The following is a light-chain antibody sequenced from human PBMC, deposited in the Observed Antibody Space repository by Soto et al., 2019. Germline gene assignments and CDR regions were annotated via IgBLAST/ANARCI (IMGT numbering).Light chain of an antibody. CDR1: QSVSSY. Sequence: EIVLTQSPATLSLSPGERATLSCRASQSVSSYLAWYQQKPDQAPRLLIYDASNRATGIPARFSGSGSGTDFTLTISSLEPEDFAVYYCQQRSNWPFTFGPGNKVDIK. CDR3: QQRSNWPFT. CDR2: DAS. V-gene: IGKV3-11*01. J-gene: IGKJ3*01.